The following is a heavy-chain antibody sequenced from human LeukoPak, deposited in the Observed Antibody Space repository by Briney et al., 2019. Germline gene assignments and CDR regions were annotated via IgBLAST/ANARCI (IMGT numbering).Heavy chain of an antibody. CDR1: GGSISSYY. J-gene: IGHJ6*03. V-gene: IGHV4-4*07. Sequence: PSETLSLTCTVSGGSISSYYWSWIRQPAGKGLEWIGRIYTSGSTNYNPSLKSRVTMSVDTSKNQFSLKLSSVTAADTAVYYCARGSYCSSTSCYYCYYYMDVWGKGTTVTVSS. D-gene: IGHD2-2*01. CDR2: IYTSGST. CDR3: ARGSYCSSTSCYYCYYYMDV.